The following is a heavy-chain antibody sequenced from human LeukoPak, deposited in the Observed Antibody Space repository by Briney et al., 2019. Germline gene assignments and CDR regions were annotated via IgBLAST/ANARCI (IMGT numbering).Heavy chain of an antibody. CDR2: IWYDGSNK. V-gene: IGHV3-33*01. CDR1: RFTFSSYA. J-gene: IGHJ4*02. Sequence: PGGSLRLSCAGSRFTFSSYAMHWVRQAPGKGLEWVALIWYDGSNKYYADSVKGRFSISRDYSKNTLSLQMNSLSVENTALYYCARGKRGFIYGSDFWGQGTLVTVSS. CDR3: ARGKRGFIYGSDF. D-gene: IGHD5-18*01.